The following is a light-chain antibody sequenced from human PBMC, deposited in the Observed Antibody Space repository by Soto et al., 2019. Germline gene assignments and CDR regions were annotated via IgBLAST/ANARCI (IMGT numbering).Light chain of an antibody. Sequence: DIPMTQSPTSLSASVGDRVTITCRASQDIRNFVAWYQQKPGKAPKLLIYAASTLQSGLPSRFSGSGSGTDFTLTINSLQPEDVATYSCQKYSSVPVFGPGTKVEIK. CDR1: QDIRNF. J-gene: IGKJ3*01. V-gene: IGKV1-27*01. CDR2: AAS. CDR3: QKYSSVPV.